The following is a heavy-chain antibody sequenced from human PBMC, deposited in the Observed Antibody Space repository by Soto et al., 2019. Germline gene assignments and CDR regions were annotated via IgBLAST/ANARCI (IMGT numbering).Heavy chain of an antibody. D-gene: IGHD3-16*01. CDR1: GASVSGGGYS. CDR2: SYHFGSI. V-gene: IGHV4-30-2*06. J-gene: IGHJ6*02. CDR3: AAVLETVDGTTYYYDGGAV. Sequence: HLQESGSGLVKPLETLTLTCAVSGASVSGGGYSWNWIRQSPGKGLEWIGYSYHFGSIYYNQSLKSRVTISVDRSKNQFSLKLNSVTAADTAVYVCAAVLETVDGTTYYYDGGAVWGLGTTLTVSS.